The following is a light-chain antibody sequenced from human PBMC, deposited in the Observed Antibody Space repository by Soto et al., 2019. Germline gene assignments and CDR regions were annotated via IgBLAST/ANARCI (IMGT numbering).Light chain of an antibody. Sequence: EIVLTQSPGTLSLCPGERATLSCRASQSVSSSYLAWYQQKPGQAPRLLIYGASSRATGIPDRFSGSGSGTDFTLTISRLEPDDFAVYYCQQYASSPETFGQGTKLEIK. CDR3: QQYASSPET. J-gene: IGKJ2*01. CDR2: GAS. CDR1: QSVSSSY. V-gene: IGKV3-20*01.